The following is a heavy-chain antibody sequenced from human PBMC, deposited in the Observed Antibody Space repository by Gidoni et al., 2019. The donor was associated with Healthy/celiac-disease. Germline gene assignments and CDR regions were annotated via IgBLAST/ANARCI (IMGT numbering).Heavy chain of an antibody. CDR1: GGSISSYY. V-gene: IGHV4-59*01. CDR2: IYYSGST. D-gene: IGHD2-21*01. Sequence: QVQLQESGPGLVKPSETLSLTCTVSGGSISSYYWSWIRQPLGKGLEWIGYIYYSGSTNYNPSLKSRVTISVDTSKNQFSLKLSSVTAADTAVYYCASVYCGGDCYPVYWGQGTLVTVSS. J-gene: IGHJ4*02. CDR3: ASVYCGGDCYPVY.